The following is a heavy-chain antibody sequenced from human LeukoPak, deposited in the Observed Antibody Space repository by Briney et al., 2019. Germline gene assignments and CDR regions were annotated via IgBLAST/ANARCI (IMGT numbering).Heavy chain of an antibody. CDR2: IRYDGSNK. CDR3: AKDQALGYCSSTSCYTYYMDV. Sequence: PGGSLRLSCAASGFTFSSYGMHWVRQAPGKGLEWVAFIRYDGSNKYYADSKKGRFTISRDNSKNTLYLQMNSLRAEDTAVYYCAKDQALGYCSSTSCYTYYMDVWGKGTTVTVSS. D-gene: IGHD2-2*01. CDR1: GFTFSSYG. J-gene: IGHJ6*03. V-gene: IGHV3-30*02.